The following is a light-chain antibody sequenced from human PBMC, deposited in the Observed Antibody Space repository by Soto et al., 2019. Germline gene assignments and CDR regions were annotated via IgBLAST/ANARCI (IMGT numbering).Light chain of an antibody. V-gene: IGKV3D-15*01. CDR2: GAS. Sequence: EIVMTQSPATLSVSPGERATLSCRASQSVSSNLAWYQQKPGQAPRLLIYGASTRATGIPARFSGSGSGTECTRTISSRQAEEVAVYYCQQYNNWPRTFGQGTKLESK. J-gene: IGKJ2*01. CDR1: QSVSSN. CDR3: QQYNNWPRT.